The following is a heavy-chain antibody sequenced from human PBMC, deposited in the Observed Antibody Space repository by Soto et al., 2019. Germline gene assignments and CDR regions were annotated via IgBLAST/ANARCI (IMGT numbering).Heavy chain of an antibody. CDR1: GNTFTNFG. V-gene: IGHV1-18*03. CDR2: ISPYTDDP. CDR3: ARVIPDAEAWFHP. J-gene: IGHJ5*02. D-gene: IGHD2-2*01. Sequence: QGQLVQSGVEVKKPGASVKVSCSASGNTFTNFGVTWVRQAPGQGLEWMGWISPYTDDPSYAQKFQGRVTMTIDTTTSTAYLDLRSLTPDDMAVYYCARVIPDAEAWFHPLGQGTLVTVSS.